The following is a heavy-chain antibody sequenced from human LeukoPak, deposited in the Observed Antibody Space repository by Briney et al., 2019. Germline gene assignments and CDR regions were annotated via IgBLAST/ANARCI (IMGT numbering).Heavy chain of an antibody. D-gene: IGHD2-2*01. J-gene: IGHJ4*01. CDR3: ARDRGYCSSTSCESKGAFDY. Sequence: SDTLSLTCTVSGGSISSSSYYWGWIRQPPGKGLEWIGSIYYSGSTFYNPSLKSRVTISVDKSKNQFSLKLRSVTAADTAVYYCARDRGYCSSTSCESKGAFDYWGHGTLVTVSS. V-gene: IGHV4-39*07. CDR1: GGSISSSSYY. CDR2: IYYSGST.